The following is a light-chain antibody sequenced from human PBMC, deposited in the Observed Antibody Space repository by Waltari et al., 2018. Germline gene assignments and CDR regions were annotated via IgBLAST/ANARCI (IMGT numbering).Light chain of an antibody. CDR1: QSVTRA. CDR2: GAS. CDR3: QHYLRLPVT. V-gene: IGKV3-20*01. J-gene: IGKJ1*01. Sequence: DIVLTQSQGTLSFSPWECATLACRTSQSVTRALAWYQQKPGQAPRLLIYGASNRATGIPDRFSGSGSGTDFSLTISSLEPEDFAVYYCQHYLRLPVTFGQGTKVEVK.